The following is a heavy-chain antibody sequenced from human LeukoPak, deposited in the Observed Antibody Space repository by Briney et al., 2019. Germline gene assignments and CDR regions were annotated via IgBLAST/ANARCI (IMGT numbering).Heavy chain of an antibody. V-gene: IGHV3-30*18. J-gene: IGHJ5*02. CDR3: AKDDQHYGDYPGWFDP. D-gene: IGHD4-17*01. CDR2: ISYDGSNK. CDR1: GFTFSSYG. Sequence: GRSLRLSCAASGFTFSSYGMHWVRQAPGKGLEGVAVISYDGSNKYYADSVKGRFTISRDNSKNTLHLQMNSLRAEDTAVYYCAKDDQHYGDYPGWFDPWGQGTLVTVSS.